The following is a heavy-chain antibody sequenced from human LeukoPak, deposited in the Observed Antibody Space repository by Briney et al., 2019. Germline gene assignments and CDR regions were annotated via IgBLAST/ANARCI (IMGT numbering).Heavy chain of an antibody. Sequence: PSETLSLTCTVSGDSISSGGYYWSWIRQPAGKGLEWIGRISSSGSTNYNPSLKSRVTISVDTSKNQFSLKLSSVTAADTAVYFCARERGGSKLSGLYGRDYYYMDVWGKGTTVTVSS. CDR1: GDSISSGGYY. D-gene: IGHD3-16*01. CDR2: ISSSGST. CDR3: ARERGGSKLSGLYGRDYYYMDV. V-gene: IGHV4-61*02. J-gene: IGHJ6*03.